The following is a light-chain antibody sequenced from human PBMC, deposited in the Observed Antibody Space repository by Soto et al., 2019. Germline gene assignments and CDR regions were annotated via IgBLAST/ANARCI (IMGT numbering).Light chain of an antibody. CDR1: SSDVGGYNY. CDR3: CSYAGSYKGYV. V-gene: IGLV2-11*01. Sequence: QSALTQPHSVSGSPGQSVTISCTGTSSDVGGYNYVSWYQQHPGKAPKFMIYDVSKRPSGVPDRFSGSKSGNTASLTISGLQAEDEADYYCCSYAGSYKGYVFGSGTKLTVL. CDR2: DVS. J-gene: IGLJ1*01.